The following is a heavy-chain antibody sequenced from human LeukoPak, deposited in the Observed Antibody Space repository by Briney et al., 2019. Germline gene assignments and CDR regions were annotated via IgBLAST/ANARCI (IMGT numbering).Heavy chain of an antibody. CDR3: AKDRIAARRLDWFDP. CDR2: ISDSGNT. D-gene: IGHD6-6*01. J-gene: IGHJ5*02. Sequence: GGSLRLSCAASGFTFSSYTMNWVRQAPGKGLEWVSAISDSGNTYHADSVKGRFTISRDSSKNTLFLQMNRLRPEDAAVYYCAKDRIAARRLDWFDPWGQGTLVTVSS. V-gene: IGHV3-23*01. CDR1: GFTFSSYT.